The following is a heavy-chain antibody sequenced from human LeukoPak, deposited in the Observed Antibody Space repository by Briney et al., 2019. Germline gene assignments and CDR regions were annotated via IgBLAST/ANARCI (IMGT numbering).Heavy chain of an antibody. CDR1: GFTFSSYA. D-gene: IGHD6-13*01. Sequence: EGSLRLSCAASGFTFSSYAMTWVRQAPGKGLEWVSAISPSGYNTYYADSVKGRFTISRDKSKNTLYLQMNSLRAEDTAVYYCAKDAHSSSSTGWGQGTLVTVSS. CDR2: ISPSGYNT. V-gene: IGHV3-23*01. J-gene: IGHJ4*02. CDR3: AKDAHSSSSTG.